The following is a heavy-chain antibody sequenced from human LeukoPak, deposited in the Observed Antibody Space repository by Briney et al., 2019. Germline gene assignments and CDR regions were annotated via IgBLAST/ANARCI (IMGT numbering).Heavy chain of an antibody. CDR3: ARAPTLYGSGPVLDY. D-gene: IGHD3-10*01. CDR1: GFTFSDYS. CDR2: IRSSGNTI. V-gene: IGHV3-11*04. J-gene: IGHJ4*02. Sequence: GGSLRLSCAASGFTFSDYSMSWIRQAPGKGLEWVSYIRSSGNTIYYADSVKGRFTISRDNAKNSLYLQMNSLRAEDTAVYYCARAPTLYGSGPVLDYWGQGTLVTVSS.